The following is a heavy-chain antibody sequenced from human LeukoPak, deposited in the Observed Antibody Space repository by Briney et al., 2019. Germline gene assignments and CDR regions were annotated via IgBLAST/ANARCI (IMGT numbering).Heavy chain of an antibody. J-gene: IGHJ5*02. D-gene: IGHD3-10*01. V-gene: IGHV4-34*01. CDR1: GGSFSGYY. Sequence: ASETLSLTCAVYGGSFSGYYWSWIRQPPGKGLEWIGEINHSGSTNYNPSLKSRVTISVDTSKNQFSLELSSVTAADTAVYYCARGWFGELFKFDPWGQGTLVTVSS. CDR2: INHSGST. CDR3: ARGWFGELFKFDP.